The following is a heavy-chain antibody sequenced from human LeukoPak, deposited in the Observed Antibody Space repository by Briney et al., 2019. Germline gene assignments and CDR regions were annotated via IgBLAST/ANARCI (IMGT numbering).Heavy chain of an antibody. V-gene: IGHV3-30*18. CDR1: GFTFSSYG. D-gene: IGHD6-13*01. J-gene: IGHJ4*02. Sequence: GGSLRLSCAASGFTFSSYGMHWVRQAPGKGLEWVAVISYDGSNKYYADSVKGRFTISRDNSKNTLYLQMNSLRAEDTAVYYCAKAGYSSSLVGFDYFDYWGQGTLVTVSS. CDR3: AKAGYSSSLVGFDYFDY. CDR2: ISYDGSNK.